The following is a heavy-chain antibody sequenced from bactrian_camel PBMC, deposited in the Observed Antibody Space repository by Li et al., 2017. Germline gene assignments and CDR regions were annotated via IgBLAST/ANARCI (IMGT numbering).Heavy chain of an antibody. D-gene: IGHD5*01. CDR2: ISPGGSDK. CDR1: GYRANGYY. CDR3: AAGYTSSRY. V-gene: IGHV3S40*01. J-gene: IGHJ4*01. Sequence: VQLVESGGGSVQAGGSLKLSCSASGYRANGYYLGWFRQAPGKDREGVASISPGGSDKHYADSVKGRFTISQDNAKNTVYLQMDNLQVEDTAVYFCAAGYTSSRYWGNGTQVTVS.